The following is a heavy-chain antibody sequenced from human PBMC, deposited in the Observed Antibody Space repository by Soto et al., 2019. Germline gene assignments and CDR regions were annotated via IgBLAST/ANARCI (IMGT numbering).Heavy chain of an antibody. Sequence: SETLSLTCTVSGGSISSSSYYWGWIRQPPGKGLEWIGSIYYSGSTYYNPSLKSRVTISVDTSKNQFSLKLSSVTAADTAVYYCARINIRTGTYYFDYWGQGTLVTVS. CDR1: GGSISSSSYY. CDR3: ARINIRTGTYYFDY. D-gene: IGHD1-1*01. J-gene: IGHJ4*02. CDR2: IYYSGST. V-gene: IGHV4-39*01.